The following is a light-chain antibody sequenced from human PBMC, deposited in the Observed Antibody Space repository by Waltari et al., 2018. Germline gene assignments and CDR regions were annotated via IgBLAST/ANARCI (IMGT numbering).Light chain of an antibody. J-gene: IGLJ2*01. CDR2: RNN. V-gene: IGLV1-47*01. CDR1: SLNIGRNY. CDR3: AAWDDSVDGLV. Sequence: QSVLTQPPSASETPGQRVTISCSGSSLNIGRNYVYWYQQVPGTAPKLLLYRNNQWPSGVPDRFSGSKSGTSASLAISGLRSEDESDYYCAAWDDSVDGLVFGGGTKLTVL.